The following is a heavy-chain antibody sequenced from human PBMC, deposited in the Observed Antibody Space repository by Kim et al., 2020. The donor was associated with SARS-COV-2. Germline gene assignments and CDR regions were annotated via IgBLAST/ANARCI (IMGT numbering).Heavy chain of an antibody. J-gene: IGHJ4*02. D-gene: IGHD2-2*01. Sequence: RFTISRDNAKNSLYLQMNSLRAEDTAVYYCAREGVGSGFIVVVPAAPVDYWGQGTLVTVSS. V-gene: IGHV3-11*06. CDR3: AREGVGSGFIVVVPAAPVDY.